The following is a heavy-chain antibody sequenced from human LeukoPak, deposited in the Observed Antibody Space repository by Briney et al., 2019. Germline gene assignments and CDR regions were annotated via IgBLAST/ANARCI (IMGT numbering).Heavy chain of an antibody. CDR1: VITLSNYG. D-gene: IGHD3-22*01. J-gene: IGHJ4*02. Sequence: GGSLTLSCAVSVITLSNYGMSWVRQAPGKGLEWVAGISGSGGSTNYADSVKGRFTISRDKPKNTLCLQMNSLRAEDTAVYVCAKRGVVIRVILVGFHKEAYYFDSWGQGALVTVSS. V-gene: IGHV3-23*01. CDR2: ISGSGGST. CDR3: AKRGVVIRVILVGFHKEAYYFDS.